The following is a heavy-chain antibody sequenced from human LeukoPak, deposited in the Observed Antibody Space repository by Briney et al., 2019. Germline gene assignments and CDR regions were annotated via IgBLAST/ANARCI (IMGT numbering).Heavy chain of an antibody. J-gene: IGHJ4*02. CDR3: AKDYNMGH. CDR2: IDGTATST. V-gene: IGHV3-23*01. CDR1: GFTFSTYA. D-gene: IGHD5-24*01. Sequence: SGGSLRLSCAASGFTFSTYAMNWVRQAPGKGLEWVSTIDGTATSTYYPDSVKGRFTISRDNSKNTLYLQMSGLRAEDTAIYYCAKDYNMGHWGQGTLVTVSS.